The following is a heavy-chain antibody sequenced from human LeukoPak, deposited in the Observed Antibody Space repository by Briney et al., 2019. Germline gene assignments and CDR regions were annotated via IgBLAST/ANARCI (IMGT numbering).Heavy chain of an antibody. D-gene: IGHD3-22*01. Sequence: SETWSLTCTVSGGSISSGSYYWCWIRQPAGKGLEWIGRIYTSGSTNYNPSLKSRVTISVDTSKNQFSLRLSSVTAADTAVYYCARTPIYYFDNSGYYNWGQGTLVTVSS. CDR2: IYTSGST. CDR3: ARTPIYYFDNSGYYN. V-gene: IGHV4-61*02. J-gene: IGHJ4*02. CDR1: GGSISSGSYY.